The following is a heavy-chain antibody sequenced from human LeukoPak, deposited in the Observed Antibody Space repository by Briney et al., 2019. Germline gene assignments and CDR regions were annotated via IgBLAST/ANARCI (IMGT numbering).Heavy chain of an antibody. CDR3: ARHGMLCTSGGRCYPNWFDP. D-gene: IGHD2-15*01. J-gene: IGHJ5*02. Sequence: GESLKISCKGSGYSFTSYWIGWVRQMPGKGLEWMGIIYPGDSDTRYSPSFQGQVTISADKSISTAYLQWSSLKASDTAMYYCARHGMLCTSGGRCYPNWFDPWGQGTLVTVSS. V-gene: IGHV5-51*01. CDR2: IYPGDSDT. CDR1: GYSFTSYW.